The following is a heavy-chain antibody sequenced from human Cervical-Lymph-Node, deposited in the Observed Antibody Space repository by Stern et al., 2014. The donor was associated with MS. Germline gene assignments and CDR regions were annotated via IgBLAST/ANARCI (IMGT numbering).Heavy chain of an antibody. D-gene: IGHD2/OR15-2a*01. J-gene: IGHJ4*01. Sequence: QVQLKDSGPGLVKPSETLSLTCTVSGGSITNYYCSWIRKPPGKGLDWIGYIYYSGSTNYNPSLKSRVTISVDTSKNQFSLKLSSVTAADTAVYYCARDKGMFFLWGQGTLVTVSS. V-gene: IGHV4-59*01. CDR2: IYYSGST. CDR1: GGSITNYY. CDR3: ARDKGMFFL.